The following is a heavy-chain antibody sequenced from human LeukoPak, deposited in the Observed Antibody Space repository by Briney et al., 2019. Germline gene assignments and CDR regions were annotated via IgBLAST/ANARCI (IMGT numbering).Heavy chain of an antibody. CDR3: ARDRSGYDYDYYYYYMDV. Sequence: AGGSLRLSCAASGFTFSSYWMSWVRQAPGKGLEWVSSISSSSSYIYYADSVKGRFTISRDNAKNSLYLQMNSLRAEDTAVYYCARDRSGYDYDYYYYYMDVWGKGTTVTVSS. CDR1: GFTFSSYW. CDR2: ISSSSSYI. V-gene: IGHV3-21*01. D-gene: IGHD5-12*01. J-gene: IGHJ6*03.